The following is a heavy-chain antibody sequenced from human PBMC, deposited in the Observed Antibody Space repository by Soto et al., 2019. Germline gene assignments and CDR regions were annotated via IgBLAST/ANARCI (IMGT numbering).Heavy chain of an antibody. J-gene: IGHJ4*02. V-gene: IGHV1-69*12. CDR1: GGTFSNYA. CDR3: ARGPDYEGYFDY. D-gene: IGHD4-17*01. CDR2: IILPFGTQ. Sequence: QVRLVQSEAEVKKPGSSVKVSCKASGGTFSNYAISWVRQAPGQGLEWMGVIILPFGTQNYAQTFRGRVTMTADASMTTAYMELSGLRSEDTSVYYCARGPDYEGYFDYWGRGTLVTVSS.